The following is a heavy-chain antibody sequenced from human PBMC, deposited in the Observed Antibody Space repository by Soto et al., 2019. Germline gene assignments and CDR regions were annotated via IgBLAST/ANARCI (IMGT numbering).Heavy chain of an antibody. Sequence: GGSLRLSCAASGFTFSDYYMSWIRQAPGKGLEWVSYISSSGSTIYYADSVKGRFTISRDNAKNSLYLQMNSLRAEDTAVYYCARGKVVPAAIWGYYYYMDVWGKGTTVTVSS. D-gene: IGHD2-2*02. CDR1: GFTFSDYY. CDR3: ARGKVVPAAIWGYYYYMDV. J-gene: IGHJ6*03. V-gene: IGHV3-11*01. CDR2: ISSSGSTI.